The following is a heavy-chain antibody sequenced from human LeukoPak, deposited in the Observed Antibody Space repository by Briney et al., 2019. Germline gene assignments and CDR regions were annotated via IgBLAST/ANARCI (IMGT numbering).Heavy chain of an antibody. CDR3: ANGDCRGGRCSSGAH. D-gene: IGHD2-15*01. CDR1: GLTFRSYG. V-gene: IGHV3-30*02. Sequence: GGSLRLACTGDGLTFRSYGMQWVRQAPGKGLGWVESTRDDASKTWYGGSVKGRFTISRDNSRDTLYLHMNSVRGEDTAMYYCANGDCRGGRCSSGAHWGQGTLVTVSS. J-gene: IGHJ4*02. CDR2: TRDDASKT.